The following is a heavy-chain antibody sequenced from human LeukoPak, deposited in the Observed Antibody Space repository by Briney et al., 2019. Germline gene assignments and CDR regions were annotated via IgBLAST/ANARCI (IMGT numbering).Heavy chain of an antibody. CDR2: IYSGGST. CDR1: GFTFSSYS. Sequence: PGGSLRLSCAASGFTFSSYSMSWVRQAPGKGLEWVSVIYSGGSTYYADSVKGRFTISRDNSKNTLYLQMNSLRAEDTAVYYCARHESYYDSSGYHPDYWGQGTLVTVSS. V-gene: IGHV3-66*04. J-gene: IGHJ4*02. CDR3: ARHESYYDSSGYHPDY. D-gene: IGHD3-22*01.